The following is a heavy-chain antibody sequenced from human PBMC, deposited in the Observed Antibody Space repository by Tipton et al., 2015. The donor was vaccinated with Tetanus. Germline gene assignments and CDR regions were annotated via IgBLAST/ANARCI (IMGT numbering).Heavy chain of an antibody. V-gene: IGHV3-23*01. J-gene: IGHJ4*02. D-gene: IGHD6-13*01. Sequence: SGFTFSSYAMSWVRQAPGKGLEWVSAISGSGGSTYYADSVKGRFTISRDNSKNTLYLQINSLRAEDTAVYYCAKGSWGFDYWGQGTLVTVSS. CDR2: ISGSGGST. CDR3: AKGSWGFDY. CDR1: GFTFSSYA.